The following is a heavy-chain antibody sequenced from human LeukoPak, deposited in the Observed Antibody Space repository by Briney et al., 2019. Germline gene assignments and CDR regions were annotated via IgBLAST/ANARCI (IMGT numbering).Heavy chain of an antibody. CDR1: GFTFNSYT. V-gene: IGHV3-48*04. D-gene: IGHD3-10*01. J-gene: IGHJ3*02. CDR3: ARNLGIITPTGGDAFGFDI. Sequence: PGGSLRLSCAASGFTFNSYTLNWVRQAPGEGLEWVSYISSSSATIYYADSVKGRFTISRDNAKNSLDLQMNSLRAEDTAVYYCARNLGIITPTGGDAFGFDIWGQGTMVTVSS. CDR2: ISSSSATI.